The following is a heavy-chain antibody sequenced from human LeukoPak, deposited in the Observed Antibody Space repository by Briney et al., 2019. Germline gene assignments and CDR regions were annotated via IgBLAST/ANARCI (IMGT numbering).Heavy chain of an antibody. CDR2: IYYSGST. CDR3: ARRGEVRSWIQLWLAPYYYYYMDV. Sequence: SETLSLTCTVSGGSISSYYWSWIRQPPGKGLEWIGYIYYSGSTYYNPSLKSRVTISVDTSKNQFSLKLSSVTAADTAVYYCARRGEVRSWIQLWLAPYYYYYMDVWGKGTTVTVSS. CDR1: GGSISSYY. D-gene: IGHD5-18*01. V-gene: IGHV4-59*08. J-gene: IGHJ6*03.